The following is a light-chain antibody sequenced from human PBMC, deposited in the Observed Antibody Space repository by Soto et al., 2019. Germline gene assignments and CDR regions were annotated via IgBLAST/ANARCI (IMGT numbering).Light chain of an antibody. CDR2: DAS. Sequence: EAVMTQSPATLSVSPGERPTLSCRASQSVSSNLAWYQQKPGQAPRLLIYDASTRATGIPARFSGSGSGTEFTLTFRSLQSEDCAVYYCQQYNTWPLTFGPGTKVDIK. J-gene: IGKJ3*01. CDR1: QSVSSN. V-gene: IGKV3-15*01. CDR3: QQYNTWPLT.